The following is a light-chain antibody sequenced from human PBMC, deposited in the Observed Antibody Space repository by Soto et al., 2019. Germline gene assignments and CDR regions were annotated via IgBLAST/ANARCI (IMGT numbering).Light chain of an antibody. V-gene: IGKV1-39*01. CDR2: GAY. Sequence: DIQMTQPPSSLSASVGDRVTITCRASQSISTYLNWYQQKPGKAPKLLIYGAYYLQSGVPSRFSGSGSGTDFTLTISSLQPEDFATYYCQQSYMTFMYTFGQGTKLEIK. CDR3: QQSYMTFMYT. CDR1: QSISTY. J-gene: IGKJ2*01.